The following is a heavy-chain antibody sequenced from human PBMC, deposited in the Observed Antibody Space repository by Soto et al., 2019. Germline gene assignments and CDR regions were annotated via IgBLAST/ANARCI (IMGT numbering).Heavy chain of an antibody. Sequence: QVQLVQSGAEMKKPGASVKVSCKASGYTFTAYGITWVRQAPGQGLECMGWISTHNGNTNYAQKFQGRVTMTTDTSTSRAYMQLRALISDDTAVYYCARGVAVADVYDFDYWGQGTLVTV. CDR1: GYTFTAYG. CDR3: ARGVAVADVYDFDY. V-gene: IGHV1-18*04. CDR2: ISTHNGNT. J-gene: IGHJ4*02. D-gene: IGHD6-19*01.